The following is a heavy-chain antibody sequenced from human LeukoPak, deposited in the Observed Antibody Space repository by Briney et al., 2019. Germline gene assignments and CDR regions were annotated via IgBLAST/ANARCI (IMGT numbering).Heavy chain of an antibody. CDR1: GFTFSSYS. J-gene: IGHJ3*02. D-gene: IGHD1-7*01. CDR3: ARDTGNSIKPDAFDI. Sequence: GGSLRLSCAASGFTFSSYSMNWVRQAPGKGLEWVSYISSSSSTIYYADSVKGRFTISRDNAKNSLYLQMNSLRAEDTAVYYCARDTGNSIKPDAFDIWGQGTMVTVSS. CDR2: ISSSSSTI. V-gene: IGHV3-48*01.